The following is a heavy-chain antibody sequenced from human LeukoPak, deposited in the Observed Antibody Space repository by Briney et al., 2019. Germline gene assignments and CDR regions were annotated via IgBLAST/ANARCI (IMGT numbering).Heavy chain of an antibody. J-gene: IGHJ4*02. V-gene: IGHV3-74*01. D-gene: IGHD2-2*01. Sequence: GGSLRLSCAASGSSFSSSWMHWVRRGPGKGLVSVSRIKGDGTSTTYADSVKGRFTISRDNAKNTLYLQMNSLRAEDTAIYYCARGLTALPRSTFDSWGQGTLVTVSS. CDR3: ARGLTALPRSTFDS. CDR2: IKGDGTST. CDR1: GSSFSSSW.